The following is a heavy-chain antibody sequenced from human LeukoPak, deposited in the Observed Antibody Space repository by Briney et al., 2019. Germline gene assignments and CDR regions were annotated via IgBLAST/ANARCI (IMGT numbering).Heavy chain of an antibody. V-gene: IGHV4-59*01. CDR3: ASPTV. D-gene: IGHD4-11*01. CDR2: IYYSGST. Sequence: SETLSLTCTVSGGSISSYYWSWLRQPPGKGLEWIGYIYYSGSTNYNPSLKSRVTISVDTSKNQFSLKLSSVTAADTAVYYCASPTVWGQGTLVTVSS. J-gene: IGHJ4*02. CDR1: GGSISSYY.